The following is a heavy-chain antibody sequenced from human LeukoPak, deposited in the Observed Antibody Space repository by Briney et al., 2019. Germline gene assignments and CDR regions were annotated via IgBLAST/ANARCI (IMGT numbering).Heavy chain of an antibody. CDR2: IRYDGSNK. Sequence: GGSLRLSCAASGFTFSSYGMHWVRQAPGKGLEWVAFIRYDGSNKYYADSVKGRFTISRDNSKNTLYLQMNSLRAEDTAVHYCAKCGDYGDYVYFDYWGQGTLVTVSS. D-gene: IGHD4-17*01. V-gene: IGHV3-30*02. J-gene: IGHJ4*02. CDR1: GFTFSSYG. CDR3: AKCGDYGDYVYFDY.